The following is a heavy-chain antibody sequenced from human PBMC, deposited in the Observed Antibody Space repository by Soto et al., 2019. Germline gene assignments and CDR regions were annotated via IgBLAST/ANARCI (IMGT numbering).Heavy chain of an antibody. D-gene: IGHD3-3*01. Sequence: EVQLVESGGGLVQPGGSLRLSCAASGFTFSSYWMSWVRQAPGKGLEWVANIKQDGSEKYYVDSVKGRFTISRDNAKNSLYLQMNSLRAEDTAVYYCARLQVLRFLEWLLSGAFDIWGQGTMVTVSS. CDR1: GFTFSSYW. J-gene: IGHJ3*02. V-gene: IGHV3-7*01. CDR3: ARLQVLRFLEWLLSGAFDI. CDR2: IKQDGSEK.